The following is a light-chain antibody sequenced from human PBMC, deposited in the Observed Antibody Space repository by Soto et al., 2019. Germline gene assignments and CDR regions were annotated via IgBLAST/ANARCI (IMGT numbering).Light chain of an antibody. CDR1: SGDVGTYNL. CDR2: EVN. V-gene: IGLV2-23*02. Sequence: QSVLTQPASVSGSHVQSITISCTGTSGDVGTYNLVSWYQQHPGRAPKLIIFEVNKRPSGVSNRLSGSKSGNTASLAISGLQADDEAEYHCCSYAGRSNVVCGGGTKVTVL. CDR3: CSYAGRSNVV. J-gene: IGLJ2*01.